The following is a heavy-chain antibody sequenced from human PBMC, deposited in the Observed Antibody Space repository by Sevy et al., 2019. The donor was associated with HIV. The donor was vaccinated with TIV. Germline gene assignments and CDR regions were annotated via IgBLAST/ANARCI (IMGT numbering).Heavy chain of an antibody. Sequence: GGSLRLSCAASGFTFSSYSMNWVRQAPDKGLEWVAFIHFDGSNQYYADSVKGRFTISRDNSKNTLYLQMNSLRPEDTAVYYCAKNTAAAGTGGFHYWGQGTLVTVSS. J-gene: IGHJ4*02. CDR3: AKNTAAAGTGGFHY. CDR1: GFTFSSYS. V-gene: IGHV3-30*02. CDR2: IHFDGSNQ. D-gene: IGHD6-13*01.